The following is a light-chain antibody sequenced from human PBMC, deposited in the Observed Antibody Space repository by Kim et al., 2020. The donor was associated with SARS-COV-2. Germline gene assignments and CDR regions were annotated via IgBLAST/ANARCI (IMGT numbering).Light chain of an antibody. Sequence: ITLSCPERRSDVGGYAYVTWYQHHPGKAPKVIIYDFNNRPSGLSDRFSGSKSGNTASLTISGLQAEDEADYYCSSYTSGSTLYVFGTGTKVTVL. CDR2: DFN. CDR1: RSDVGGYAY. J-gene: IGLJ1*01. CDR3: SSYTSGSTLYV. V-gene: IGLV2-14*03.